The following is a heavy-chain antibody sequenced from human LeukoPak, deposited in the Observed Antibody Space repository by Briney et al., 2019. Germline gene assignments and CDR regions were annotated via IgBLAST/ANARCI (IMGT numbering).Heavy chain of an antibody. CDR1: GGTFSSYA. CDR2: IIPIFATT. V-gene: IGHV1-69*05. D-gene: IGHD2-15*01. Sequence: SSVKVSCKASGGTFSSYAINWVRQAPGQGLEWMGRIIPIFATTNYPQQFQARVTITTDESTNTDYIELSSLRSEDTAMYYCSRESRYCIGDSSYPNPFDVWGQGTMVTISS. CDR3: SRESRYCIGDSSYPNPFDV. J-gene: IGHJ3*01.